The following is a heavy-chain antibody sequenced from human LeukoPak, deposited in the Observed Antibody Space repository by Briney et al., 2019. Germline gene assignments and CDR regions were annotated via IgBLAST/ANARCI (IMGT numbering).Heavy chain of an antibody. J-gene: IGHJ5*02. V-gene: IGHV1-2*02. D-gene: IGHD5-24*01. CDR2: INPNSGGT. CDR3: AVEMATIVDWFDP. Sequence: ASVKVSCQASGYTFTGYYMHWVRQAPGQGLEWMGWINPNSGGTNYAQKFQGRVTMTKDTSISTAYMELSRLRSDDTAVYYCAVEMATIVDWFDPWGQGTLVTVSS. CDR1: GYTFTGYY.